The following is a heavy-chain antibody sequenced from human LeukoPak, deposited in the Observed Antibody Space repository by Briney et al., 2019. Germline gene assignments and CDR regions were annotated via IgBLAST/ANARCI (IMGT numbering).Heavy chain of an antibody. Sequence: ASVKVSCKASGYTFTSYDINWVRQATGQGLEWMGWMNPNSGNTGYAQKFQGRVTMTRNTSISTAYMELSSLRSEDTAVYYCARLLMVVVPAAGVEWFDPWGQGTLVTVSS. J-gene: IGHJ5*02. D-gene: IGHD2-2*01. V-gene: IGHV1-8*01. CDR1: GYTFTSYD. CDR2: MNPNSGNT. CDR3: ARLLMVVVPAAGVEWFDP.